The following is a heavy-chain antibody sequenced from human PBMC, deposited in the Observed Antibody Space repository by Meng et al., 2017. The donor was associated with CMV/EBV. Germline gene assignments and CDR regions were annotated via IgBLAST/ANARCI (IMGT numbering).Heavy chain of an antibody. CDR1: GGSFSGYY. J-gene: IGHJ4*02. Sequence: VELHQGGRGLVEPSGTLFLSCAVYGGSFSGYYRRWIRQAPGKGLEWIGEINHSGSTNYNPSLKSRVTISVDTSKNQFSLKLSSVTAADTAVYYCAKGPTGTADYWGQGTLVTVSS. CDR2: INHSGST. V-gene: IGHV4-34*01. CDR3: AKGPTGTADY. D-gene: IGHD1-1*01.